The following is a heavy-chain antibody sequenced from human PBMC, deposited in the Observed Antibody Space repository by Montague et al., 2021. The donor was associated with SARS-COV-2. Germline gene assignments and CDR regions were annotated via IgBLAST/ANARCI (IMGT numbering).Heavy chain of an antibody. CDR3: AREDYSNAWFDP. J-gene: IGHJ5*02. CDR1: GGSISSYY. CDR2: IYYSGST. D-gene: IGHD4-11*01. V-gene: IGHV4-59*01. Sequence: SETLSLTCTVSGGSISSYYWSWIRQPPGEGLEWIGYIYYSGSTNYNPSLKSRVTISVDTSKNQFSLKLSSVTAADTAVYYCAREDYSNAWFDPWGQGTLVTVSS.